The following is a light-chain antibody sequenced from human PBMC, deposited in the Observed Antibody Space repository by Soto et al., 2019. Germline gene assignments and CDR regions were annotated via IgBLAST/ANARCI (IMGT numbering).Light chain of an antibody. CDR3: HQRQSWPRT. Sequence: EIVMTQSPASLSVSPGERATLSCRASQNVSSNLAWYQQKPGQAPRLLIYQTSIRAAGIPARFSASGSGTDFTLTISDVQPEDFALYYCHQRQSWPRTFGQGTKVDIK. CDR2: QTS. J-gene: IGKJ1*01. CDR1: QNVSSN. V-gene: IGKV3D-15*03.